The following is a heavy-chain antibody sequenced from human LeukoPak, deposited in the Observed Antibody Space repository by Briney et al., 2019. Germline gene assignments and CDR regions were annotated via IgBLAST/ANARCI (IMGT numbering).Heavy chain of an antibody. CDR2: IYSGVST. CDR1: Y. D-gene: IGHD5-24*01. CDR3: ARARRSGDGQIFDY. Sequence: YMSWVPQAPGKGLDCVSIIYSGVSTNYADSVKGRFTISRDNSKSTLYLQMNSLRGDDTAVYYCARARRSGDGQIFDYWGQGTLVTVSS. V-gene: IGHV3-53*01. J-gene: IGHJ4*02.